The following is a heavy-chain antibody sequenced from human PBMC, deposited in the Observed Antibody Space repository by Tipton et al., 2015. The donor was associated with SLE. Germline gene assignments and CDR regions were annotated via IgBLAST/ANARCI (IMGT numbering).Heavy chain of an antibody. D-gene: IGHD1-26*01. Sequence: QLVQSGAEVKTPGESLKISCEGSAYSFSNYGIHWVRQMPGKGLEWMGIIYPGDSGTIYSPSFQGQVTISVDKSISTAYLQWSSLKASDTAMYYCARRADAGSYYFWGQRTLVTVSS. CDR2: IYPGDSGT. CDR3: ARRADAGSYYF. V-gene: IGHV5-51*03. J-gene: IGHJ4*02. CDR1: AYSFSNYG.